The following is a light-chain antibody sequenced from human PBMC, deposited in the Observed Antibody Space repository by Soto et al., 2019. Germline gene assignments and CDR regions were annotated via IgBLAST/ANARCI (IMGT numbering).Light chain of an antibody. CDR3: QQYGYLVT. CDR1: QSITNNY. J-gene: IGKJ4*01. Sequence: EIVLTQSPGTLSLSPGERATLSCRASQSITNNYLAWYQQKPGRAHRLXIYGASSRATGIQDRFSGSGSGTDFTLTISRMEPEDFAMYYCQQYGYLVTFGGGTKV. CDR2: GAS. V-gene: IGKV3-20*01.